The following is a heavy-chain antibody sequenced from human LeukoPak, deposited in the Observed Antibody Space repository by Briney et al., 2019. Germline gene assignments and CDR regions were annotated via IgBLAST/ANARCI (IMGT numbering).Heavy chain of an antibody. D-gene: IGHD2-8*01. CDR2: INSDGRST. J-gene: IGHJ4*02. CDR1: GFTFTNYG. CDR3: ARNSNGMSN. V-gene: IGHV3-74*01. Sequence: LRLSCVASGFTFTNYGMMWVRQAPGKGLVWVSYINSDGRSTTYADSVKGRFTISRDNAKNTLYLQMSSLRAEDTAMYYCARNSNGMSNWGQGTLVIVSS.